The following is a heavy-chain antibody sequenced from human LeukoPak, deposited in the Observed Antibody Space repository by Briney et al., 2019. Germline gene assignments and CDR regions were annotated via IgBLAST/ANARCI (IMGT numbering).Heavy chain of an antibody. D-gene: IGHD3-22*01. J-gene: IGHJ4*02. V-gene: IGHV1-24*01. CDR1: GYTLTELS. CDR3: ATISPHSYYYGSSGYFFFYYFDY. Sequence: ASVTVSCKVSGYTLTELSMHWVRQAPGKGLEWMGGFDPEDGETIYAQKFQGRITMTEDTSTDTAYMELSSLRSEDTAVYYCATISPHSYYYGSSGYFFFYYFDYWGQGTLVTVSS. CDR2: FDPEDGET.